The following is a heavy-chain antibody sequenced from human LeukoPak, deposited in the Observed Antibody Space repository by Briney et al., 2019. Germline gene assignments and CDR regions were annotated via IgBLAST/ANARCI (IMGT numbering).Heavy chain of an antibody. D-gene: IGHD5-12*01. CDR1: GDSISSYY. CDR2: IYYSGST. V-gene: IGHV4-59*01. Sequence: PSETLSLTCTVSGDSISSYYWSWIRQPPGKGLEWIGYIYYSGSTNYNPSLKSRVTISVDTSKNQLSLKLSSVTAADTAVYYCARARGYSGYAYFDYWGQGTLVTVSS. CDR3: ARARGYSGYAYFDY. J-gene: IGHJ4*02.